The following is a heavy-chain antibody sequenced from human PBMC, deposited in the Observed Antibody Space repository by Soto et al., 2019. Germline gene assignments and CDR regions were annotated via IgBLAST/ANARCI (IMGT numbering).Heavy chain of an antibody. CDR1: GYTFTSYD. CDR3: ARGPTRKAKPIGTTHREGGDX. CDR2: MNPKSGNT. Sequence: ASVKVSCKASGYTFTSYDINWVRQATGQGLEWMGCMNPKSGNTGYAQNFQGRVTMTRKTSISTAYMELSSLRSEDTAVYYCARGPTRKAKPIGTTHREGGDXWGQGALVTVSX. V-gene: IGHV1-8*01. D-gene: IGHD1-7*01. J-gene: IGHJ5*02.